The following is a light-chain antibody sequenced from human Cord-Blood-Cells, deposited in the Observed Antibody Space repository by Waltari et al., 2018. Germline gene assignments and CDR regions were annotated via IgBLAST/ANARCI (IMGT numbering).Light chain of an antibody. CDR3: CSDAGSSTHVV. CDR2: EVS. Sequence: QSALTQPASVSGSPGQSITISCTGTSSDVGSYNLVSWYQQHPGKAPKLMIYEVSKRPSGVSNRFCGSKSGNTALLTISGLQAEDEADYYCCSDAGSSTHVVFGGGTKLTVL. J-gene: IGLJ2*01. V-gene: IGLV2-23*02. CDR1: SSDVGSYNL.